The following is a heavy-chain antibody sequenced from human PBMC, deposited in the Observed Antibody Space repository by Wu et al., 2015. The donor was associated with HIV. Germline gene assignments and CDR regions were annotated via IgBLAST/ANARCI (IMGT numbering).Heavy chain of an antibody. J-gene: IGHJ4*02. CDR2: INPDSGAT. V-gene: IGHV1-2*02. D-gene: IGHD2-2*01. Sequence: QVQLVQSGAEVKKPGASVKVSCKTSGYTFTGYYMHWVRQAPGQGLEWMGWINPDSGATNYAQKFQGRVTMTRDTSISTAYMELSRLRSDDTAVYYCARVLERVVPAAMPFYWGQGTLVTVSS. CDR3: ARVLERVVPAAMPFY. CDR1: GYTFTGYY.